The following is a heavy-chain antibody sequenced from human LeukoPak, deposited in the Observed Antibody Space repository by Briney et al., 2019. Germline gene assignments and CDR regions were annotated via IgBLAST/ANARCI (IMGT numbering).Heavy chain of an antibody. Sequence: PSETLSLTCAVSGGSISSSNWWSWVRQPPGKGLEWIGEIYHSGSTNYNPSLKSRVTISVDKSKNQFSLKLSSVTAADTTVYYCARVNDFWRTYDYWGQGTLVTVSS. J-gene: IGHJ4*02. CDR2: IYHSGST. CDR3: ARVNDFWRTYDY. D-gene: IGHD3-3*01. CDR1: GGSISSSNW. V-gene: IGHV4-4*02.